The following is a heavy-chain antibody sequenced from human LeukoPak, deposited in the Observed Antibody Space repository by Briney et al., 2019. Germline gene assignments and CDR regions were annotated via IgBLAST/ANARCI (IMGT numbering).Heavy chain of an antibody. V-gene: IGHV3-23*01. CDR3: AKISYDYIWGSYRYMDV. Sequence: LPGGSLRLSCAASGFTSSSYAMSWVRQAPGKGLEWVSAISGSGGSTYYADSVKGRFTISRDNSKNTLYLQMNSLRAEDTAVYYCAKISYDYIWGSYRYMDVWGKGTTVTVSS. CDR1: GFTSSSYA. D-gene: IGHD3-16*01. J-gene: IGHJ6*03. CDR2: ISGSGGST.